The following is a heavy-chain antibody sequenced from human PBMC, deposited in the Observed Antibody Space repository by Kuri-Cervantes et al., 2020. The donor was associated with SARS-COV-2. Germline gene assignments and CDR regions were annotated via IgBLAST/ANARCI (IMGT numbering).Heavy chain of an antibody. D-gene: IGHD1-26*01. Sequence: GSLRLSCSVSGGSINDYYWGWIRQPPGKGLEWIGYFYSTGVTNYDPSLKTRVTISTDKSKNQLSLKLTSVTAADTAVYYCARDNILFSGSGFDSWGQGARVTCSS. CDR2: FYSTGVT. CDR3: ARDNILFSGSGFDS. V-gene: IGHV4-59*01. J-gene: IGHJ4*02. CDR1: GGSINDYY.